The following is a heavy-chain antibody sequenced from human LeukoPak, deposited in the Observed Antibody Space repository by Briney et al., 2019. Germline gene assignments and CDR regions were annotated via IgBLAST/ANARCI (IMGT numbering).Heavy chain of an antibody. CDR1: GGSFGGYY. J-gene: IGHJ5*02. CDR3: ARGEMGGWFDP. D-gene: IGHD5-24*01. V-gene: IGHV4-30-4*01. CDR2: IYYSGST. Sequence: SETLSLTCAVYGGSFGGYYWSWIRRPPGKGLEWIGYIYYSGSTYYNPSLKSRVTISVDTSKNQFSLKLSSVTAADTAVYYCARGEMGGWFDPWGQGTLVTVSS.